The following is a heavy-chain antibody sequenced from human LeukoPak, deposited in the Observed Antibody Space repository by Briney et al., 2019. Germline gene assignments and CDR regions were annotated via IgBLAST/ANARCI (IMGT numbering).Heavy chain of an antibody. Sequence: GGSLRLSCAASGFTFSSYGMHWVRQAPGKGLEWVAVISYDGSNKYYADSVKGRFTISRDNSKNTLYLQMNSLRAEDTAVYYCARGVFRAVIKDWGQGTLVTVSS. CDR1: GFTFSSYG. CDR2: ISYDGSNK. J-gene: IGHJ4*02. D-gene: IGHD3-10*01. V-gene: IGHV3-30*03. CDR3: ARGVFRAVIKD.